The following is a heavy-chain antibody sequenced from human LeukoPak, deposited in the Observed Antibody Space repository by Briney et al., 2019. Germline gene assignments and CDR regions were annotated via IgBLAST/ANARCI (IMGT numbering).Heavy chain of an antibody. CDR2: INDDGSEK. D-gene: IGHD5-18*01. Sequence: GGSLRLSCAASRFPPRNHWVTLVRQAPGKGLGWVANINDDGSEKYYAESVKGRFTISRDNAKNSLFLQMNSLRVEDTAEYYCARHGYNYAWDPWGQGTLVSVSS. J-gene: IGHJ5*02. V-gene: IGHV3-7*01. CDR1: RFPPRNHW. CDR3: ARHGYNYAWDP.